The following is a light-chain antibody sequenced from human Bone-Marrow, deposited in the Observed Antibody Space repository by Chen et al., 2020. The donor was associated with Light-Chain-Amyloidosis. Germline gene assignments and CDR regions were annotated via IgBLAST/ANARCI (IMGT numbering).Light chain of an antibody. Sequence: SYVLTQPSSVSVAPGQTATLACGGNNIGSTSVHWYQQTPGQAPLLVVYDDSDRPSGIPERVSGANSGNTATLPISRVEAGDEADYYCQVWDRSSDRPVCGGGTKLTVL. CDR1: NIGSTS. J-gene: IGLJ3*02. V-gene: IGLV3-21*02. CDR3: QVWDRSSDRPV. CDR2: DDS.